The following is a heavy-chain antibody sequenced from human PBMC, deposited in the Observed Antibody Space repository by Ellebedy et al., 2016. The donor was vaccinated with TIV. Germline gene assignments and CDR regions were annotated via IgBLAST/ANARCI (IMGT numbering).Heavy chain of an antibody. V-gene: IGHV1-2*02. D-gene: IGHD5-12*01. CDR2: INPNSGGT. J-gene: IGHJ4*02. Sequence: AASVKVSCKASGYTFTGYYMHWVRQAPGQGLEWMGWINPNSGGTNYAQKFQGRVTMTRDTSISTAYMELSRLISDDTAVYYCARGVPRSGQHFDYWGQGTLVTVSS. CDR1: GYTFTGYY. CDR3: ARGVPRSGQHFDY.